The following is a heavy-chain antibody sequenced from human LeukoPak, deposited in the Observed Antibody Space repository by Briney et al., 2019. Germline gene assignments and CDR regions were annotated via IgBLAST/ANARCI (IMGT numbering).Heavy chain of an antibody. CDR3: TRGVYGDYGMPGY. V-gene: IGHV4-61*02. CDR1: GGSLSSGSYY. Sequence: SQTLSLTCTVSGGSLSSGSYYWSWIRQPAGKGLEWIRRIYSSGSTNYNPSLKSPVTISVDTSNNQFSMKLSSVTAADTAVYYCTRGVYGDYGMPGYWGQGTLVTVSS. D-gene: IGHD4-17*01. J-gene: IGHJ4*02. CDR2: IYSSGST.